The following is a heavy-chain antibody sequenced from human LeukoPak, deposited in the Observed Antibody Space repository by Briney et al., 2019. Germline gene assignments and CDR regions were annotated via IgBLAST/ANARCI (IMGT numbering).Heavy chain of an antibody. Sequence: ASVKVSCKASGYTFTGYYMHWVRQAPGQGLEWMGWINPNSGGTNYAQKFQGRVTMTRDTSISTAYTELSRLRSDDTAVYYCARDPSSRGNFNYWGQGTLVTVSS. CDR2: INPNSGGT. CDR3: ARDPSSRGNFNY. D-gene: IGHD5-24*01. V-gene: IGHV1-2*02. CDR1: GYTFTGYY. J-gene: IGHJ4*02.